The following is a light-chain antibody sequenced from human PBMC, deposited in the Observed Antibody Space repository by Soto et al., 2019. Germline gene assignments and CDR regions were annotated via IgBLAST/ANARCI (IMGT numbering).Light chain of an antibody. CDR2: KAS. V-gene: IGKV1-5*03. Sequence: DIQMSQSPSSLSGSVGDRVTITCRASQTMSSWLAWYQQKPGKAPKLLIYKASTLKSGVPSRFSGSGSGTEFTLTISSLQPDDFATYYCQHYNSYSEEFGQGTKVELK. J-gene: IGKJ1*01. CDR1: QTMSSW. CDR3: QHYNSYSEE.